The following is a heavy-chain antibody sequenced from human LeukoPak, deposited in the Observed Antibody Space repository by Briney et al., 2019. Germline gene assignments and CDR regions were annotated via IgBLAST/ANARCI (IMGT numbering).Heavy chain of an antibody. CDR2: ISYSGST. CDR3: ARDGRAGSLFAY. D-gene: IGHD6-19*01. V-gene: IGHV4-59*01. Sequence: SETLSLTCTVSGGSISGYYWSWIRQPPGKGLEWVGYISYSGSTNYNPSLKSRVTISVDTSKNQFSLKLSSVTAADTAICYCARDGRAGSLFAYWGQGTLVTVSS. CDR1: GGSISGYY. J-gene: IGHJ4*02.